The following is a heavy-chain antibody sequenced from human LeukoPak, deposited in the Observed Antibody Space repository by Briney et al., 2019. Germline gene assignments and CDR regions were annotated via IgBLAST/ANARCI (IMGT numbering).Heavy chain of an antibody. CDR2: IIPIFGTA. CDR1: RGTFSADA. V-gene: IGHV1-69*13. J-gene: IGHJ5*02. Sequence: SVKVSCKDSRGTFSADAISWVRQAPGQGLEWMGGIIPIFGTANYAQKFQGRVTITADESTSTAYMELSSLRSEDTAVYYCARVGLCSSTSCPIGSWFDPWRQGTLVTVSS. D-gene: IGHD2-2*01. CDR3: ARVGLCSSTSCPIGSWFDP.